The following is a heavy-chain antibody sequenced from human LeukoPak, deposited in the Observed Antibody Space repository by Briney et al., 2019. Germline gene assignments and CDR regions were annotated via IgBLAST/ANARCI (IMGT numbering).Heavy chain of an antibody. CDR2: MNPNSGNT. CDR1: GYTFTSYD. D-gene: IGHD6-6*01. Sequence: APVKVSCKASGYTFTSYDINWVRQATGQGLEWMGWMNPNSGNTGYAQKFQGRVTMTRNISISTAYMELSSLRSEDTAVYYCARDGVSSSSADFDYWGQGTLVTVSS. CDR3: ARDGVSSSSADFDY. J-gene: IGHJ4*02. V-gene: IGHV1-8*01.